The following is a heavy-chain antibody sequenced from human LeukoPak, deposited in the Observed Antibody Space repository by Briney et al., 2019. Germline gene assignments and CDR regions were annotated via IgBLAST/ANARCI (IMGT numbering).Heavy chain of an antibody. CDR3: ARMYAGIFPNGFDI. D-gene: IGHD4-23*01. V-gene: IGHV4-38-2*01. CDR2: IYHTGST. Sequence: SETLSLTCAVSGYSISSGYYWGWIRQPPGKGLEWIGSIYHTGSTYYNPSLKSRLIISVDTSNNQFSLKLNSVTAADTAVYYCARMYAGIFPNGFDIWGQGTMATVSS. J-gene: IGHJ3*02. CDR1: GYSISSGYY.